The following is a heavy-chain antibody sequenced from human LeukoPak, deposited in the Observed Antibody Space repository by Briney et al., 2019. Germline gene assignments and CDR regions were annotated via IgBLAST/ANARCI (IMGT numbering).Heavy chain of an antibody. CDR3: ARDGLTLFDY. D-gene: IGHD3-16*01. CDR2: ISSSSSYI. CDR1: GFTVSSYS. Sequence: GGSLRLLYAGSGFTVSSYSMNWVRQAPGKGLEWVSSISSSSSYIYYADSVKGRFTISRDNAKNSLYLQMNSLRAEDTAVYYCARDGLTLFDYWGQGTLVTVSS. V-gene: IGHV3-21*01. J-gene: IGHJ4*02.